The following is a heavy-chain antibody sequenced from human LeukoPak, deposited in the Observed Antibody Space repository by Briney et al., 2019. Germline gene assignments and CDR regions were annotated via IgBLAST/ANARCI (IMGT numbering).Heavy chain of an antibody. Sequence: GGSLRLSCAASGFTFSSYSTNWVRQAPGKGLEWVSSISSSSYIYYADSVKGRFTISRDNAKNSLYLQMSSLRAEDTAVYYCARNDVAVAGTTWGQGTLVTVSS. CDR2: ISSSSYI. D-gene: IGHD6-19*01. V-gene: IGHV3-21*01. CDR1: GFTFSSYS. CDR3: ARNDVAVAGTT. J-gene: IGHJ4*02.